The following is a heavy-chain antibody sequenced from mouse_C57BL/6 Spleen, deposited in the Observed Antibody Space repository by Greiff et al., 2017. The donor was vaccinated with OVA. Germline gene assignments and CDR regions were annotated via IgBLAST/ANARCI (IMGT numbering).Heavy chain of an antibody. J-gene: IGHJ4*01. CDR1: GYTFTDYE. CDR2: IDPETGGT. D-gene: IGHD1-1*01. V-gene: IGHV1-15*01. CDR3: TRGVSSPYYYAMDY. Sequence: VQLQQSGAELVRPGASVTLSCKASGYTFTDYEMHWVKQTPVHGLEWIGAIDPETGGTAYNQKFKGKAILTADKSSSTAYMELRSLTSEDSAVYYCTRGVSSPYYYAMDYWGQGTSVTVSS.